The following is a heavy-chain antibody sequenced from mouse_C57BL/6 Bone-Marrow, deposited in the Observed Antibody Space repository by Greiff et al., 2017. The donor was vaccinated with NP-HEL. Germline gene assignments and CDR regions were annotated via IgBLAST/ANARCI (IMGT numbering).Heavy chain of an antibody. D-gene: IGHD2-4*01. J-gene: IGHJ4*01. Sequence: EVQGVESGGGLVKPGGSLKLSCAASGFTFSSYTMSWVRQTPEKRLEWVATLSGGGGNTYYPDSVKGRFTISRDNAKNTLYLQMSSLRSEDTALYYCARQEGIYYDYDDGGYGNAMDYWGQGTSVTVSS. CDR2: LSGGGGNT. CDR3: ARQEGIYYDYDDGGYGNAMDY. CDR1: GFTFSSYT. V-gene: IGHV5-9*01.